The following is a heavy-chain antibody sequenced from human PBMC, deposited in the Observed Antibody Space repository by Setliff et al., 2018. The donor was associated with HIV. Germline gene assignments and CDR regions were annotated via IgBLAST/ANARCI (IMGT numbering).Heavy chain of an antibody. CDR2: ITSGSTYV. Sequence: GGSLRLSCAASGFTFSSYWMSWVRQAPGKGLEWVSSITSGSTYVNYADSVKGRFSISRDNSKNTLYLQMNSLRAEDTAVYYCARQGNWEFDYWGQGTLVTVSS. CDR3: ARQGNWEFDY. D-gene: IGHD7-27*01. V-gene: IGHV3-21*01. J-gene: IGHJ4*02. CDR1: GFTFSSYW.